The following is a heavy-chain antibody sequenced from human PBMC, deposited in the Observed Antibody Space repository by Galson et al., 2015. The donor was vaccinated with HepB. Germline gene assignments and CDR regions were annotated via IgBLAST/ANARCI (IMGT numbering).Heavy chain of an antibody. CDR3: ARGGYSGYDWPPRPPYYYYGMDV. D-gene: IGHD5-12*01. Sequence: ETLSLTCAVYGGSFSGYYWSWIRQPPGKGLEWVGEVNHSGSTNYNPSLKSRVTISVDTSKNQFSLKLSSVTAADTAVYYCARGGYSGYDWPPRPPYYYYGMDVWGQGTTVTVSS. CDR1: GGSFSGYY. J-gene: IGHJ6*02. CDR2: VNHSGST. V-gene: IGHV4-34*01.